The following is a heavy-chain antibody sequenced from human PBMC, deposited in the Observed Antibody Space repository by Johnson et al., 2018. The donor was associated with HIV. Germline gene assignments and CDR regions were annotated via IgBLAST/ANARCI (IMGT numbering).Heavy chain of an antibody. CDR2: IFSGGSP. CDR3: AKRVPSKQLVDAFDI. J-gene: IGHJ3*02. D-gene: IGHD6-6*01. Sequence: MLFVESGGGLIQPGGSLILSCAASGFTVSSNYLSLVRQAPGKGLDWVSAIFSGGSPYFGGSVTGRFTISRDNSKNTLYLQMNSLRAEDSAVYYCAKRVPSKQLVDAFDIWGQGTMVTVSS. V-gene: IGHV3-66*03. CDR1: GFTVSSNY.